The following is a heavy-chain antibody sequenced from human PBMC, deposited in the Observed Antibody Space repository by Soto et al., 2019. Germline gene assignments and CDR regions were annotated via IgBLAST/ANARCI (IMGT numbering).Heavy chain of an antibody. CDR1: GFTFSSYA. J-gene: IGHJ4*02. Sequence: GSLRLSCAASGFTFSSYAMSWVRQAPGKGLEWVSAISGSGGSTYYADSVKGRFTISRDNSKNTLYLQMNSLRAEDTAVYYCAKGNDYSSGWQPDWLFDYWGQGTLVTVSS. CDR2: ISGSGGST. D-gene: IGHD6-19*01. CDR3: AKGNDYSSGWQPDWLFDY. V-gene: IGHV3-23*01.